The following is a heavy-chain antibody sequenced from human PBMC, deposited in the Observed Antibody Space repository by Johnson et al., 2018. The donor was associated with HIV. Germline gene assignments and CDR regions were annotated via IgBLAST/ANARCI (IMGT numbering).Heavy chain of an antibody. CDR1: RFTFDDYA. CDR2: INWDGDST. J-gene: IGHJ3*02. D-gene: IGHD6-19*01. CDR3: ARGRAVAGTRAFDI. V-gene: IGHV3-43D*03. Sequence: RLSCETSRFTFDDYAMHWVRQAPGKGLEWVSLINWDGDSTYYADSVKGRFTISRDNSKNSLYLQMNSLRPEDTGLYYCARGRAVAGTRAFDIWGQGTMVTVSS.